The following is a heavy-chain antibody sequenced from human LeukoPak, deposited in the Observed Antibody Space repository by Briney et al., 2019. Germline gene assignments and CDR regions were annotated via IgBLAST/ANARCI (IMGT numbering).Heavy chain of an antibody. V-gene: IGHV3-20*04. D-gene: IGHD2-21*02. J-gene: IGHJ4*02. CDR1: GFSNADYG. CDR3: ARDLSATWYSLAY. CDR2: IDWNGDAL. Sequence: GGSLRLSCVGAGFSNADYGMRWVRHGPGKGLEWVAGIDWNGDALQYADSVKGRFTISRDNAKNSLYLQMDILRPEDTGVYYCARDLSATWYSLAYWGQGTLVTVSS.